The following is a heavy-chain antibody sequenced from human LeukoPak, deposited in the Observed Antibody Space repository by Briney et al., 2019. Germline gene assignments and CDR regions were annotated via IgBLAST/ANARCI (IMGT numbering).Heavy chain of an antibody. CDR3: AKGVAAAGFSWFDP. CDR2: ISGSAHKI. Sequence: PGGSLRLSCVASGITFSNYAVSWVRQAPEKGLDWVSVISGSAHKIRYADSVKGRFTISRDNSENIVYLQMNNLRAEDTAVYYCAKGVAAAGFSWFDPWGQGTLVTVSS. J-gene: IGHJ5*02. CDR1: GITFSNYA. V-gene: IGHV3-23*01. D-gene: IGHD6-13*01.